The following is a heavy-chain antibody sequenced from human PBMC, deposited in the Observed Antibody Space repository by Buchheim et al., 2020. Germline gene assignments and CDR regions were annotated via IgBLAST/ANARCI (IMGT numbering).Heavy chain of an antibody. D-gene: IGHD2-15*01. Sequence: QAQLQQWGAGLLTPSETLSLTCAVYGGSFSGYYWSWIRHPPGKRLEWIGEITHSGSTNYNPSLKSRVTISVDTSKNQFSLKLGAVTAADTAVYYCARVVRYYYYMDVWGKGTT. CDR1: GGSFSGYY. J-gene: IGHJ6*03. V-gene: IGHV4-34*01. CDR3: ARVVRYYYYMDV. CDR2: ITHSGST.